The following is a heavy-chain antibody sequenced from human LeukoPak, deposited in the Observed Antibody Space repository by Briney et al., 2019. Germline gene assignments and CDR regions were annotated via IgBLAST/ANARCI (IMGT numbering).Heavy chain of an antibody. CDR2: IYNSGST. J-gene: IGHJ4*02. D-gene: IGHD3-10*01. CDR1: GGSISSYY. Sequence: SETLPLTCSVSGGSISSYYWSWIRQPAGKGLEWIGRIYNSGSTNYNPSLKTRVTMSLDTSKNQFSLNLTTVAAADTAVYYCARTSARGAQFDYWGQGTLVTVSS. CDR3: ARTSARGAQFDY. V-gene: IGHV4-4*07.